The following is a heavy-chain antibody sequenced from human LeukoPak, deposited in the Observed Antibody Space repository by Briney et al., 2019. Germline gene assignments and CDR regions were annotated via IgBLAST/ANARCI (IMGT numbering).Heavy chain of an antibody. Sequence: ASVKVSCKASGYTFTGYYMHWVRQAPGQGLEWMGIINPSGGSTSYAQKFQGRVTMTRDTSTSTVYMELSSLRSEDTAVYYCARDRGGYQYGSGSYEHYFDYWGQGTLVTVSS. J-gene: IGHJ4*02. V-gene: IGHV1-46*01. CDR3: ARDRGGYQYGSGSYEHYFDY. CDR2: INPSGGST. CDR1: GYTFTGYY. D-gene: IGHD3-10*01.